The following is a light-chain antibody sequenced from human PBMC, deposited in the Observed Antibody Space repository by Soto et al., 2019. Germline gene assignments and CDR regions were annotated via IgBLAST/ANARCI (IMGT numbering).Light chain of an antibody. CDR1: NLGEKF. V-gene: IGLV3-1*01. Sequence: SYELTQPPSLSVSPGQTARITCSGENLGEKFVCWYQQKPGQSPVLIIYQDNQRPSRIPERFSGSNSGNAATLTISGTQTLDEADYYCQAWDSSIGVVFGGGTKLTVL. CDR3: QAWDSSIGVV. J-gene: IGLJ2*01. CDR2: QDN.